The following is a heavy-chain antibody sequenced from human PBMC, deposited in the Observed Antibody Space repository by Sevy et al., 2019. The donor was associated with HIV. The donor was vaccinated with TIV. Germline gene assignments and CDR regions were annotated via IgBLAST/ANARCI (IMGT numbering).Heavy chain of an antibody. Sequence: GGSLRLSCAASGFTFSDSWMHWVRQPRGKGLEWVANINQDGNEKYNVDSVKGRFTISRDNAKNSLYLQMNSLRDDDTAVYYCATFSVGYWGQGTLVTVSS. CDR1: GFTFSDSW. J-gene: IGHJ4*02. V-gene: IGHV3-7*01. D-gene: IGHD3-3*01. CDR2: INQDGNEK. CDR3: ATFSVGY.